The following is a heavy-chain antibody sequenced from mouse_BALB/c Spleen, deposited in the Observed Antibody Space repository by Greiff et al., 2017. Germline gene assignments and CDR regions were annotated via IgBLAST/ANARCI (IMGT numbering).Heavy chain of an antibody. V-gene: IGHV1-87*01. D-gene: IGHD2-4*01. Sequence: VQLVESGAELARPGASVKLSCKASGYTFTSYWMQWVKQRPGQGLEWIGAIYPGDGDTRYTQKFKGKATLTADKSSSTAYMQLSSLASEDSAVYYCARGGYYDYDVGFAYWGQGTLVTVSA. CDR2: IYPGDGDT. J-gene: IGHJ3*01. CDR3: ARGGYYDYDVGFAY. CDR1: GYTFTSYW.